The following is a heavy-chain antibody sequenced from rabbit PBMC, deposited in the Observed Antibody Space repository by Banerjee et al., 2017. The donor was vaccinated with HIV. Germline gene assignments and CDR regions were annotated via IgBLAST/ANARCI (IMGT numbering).Heavy chain of an antibody. Sequence: QEQLVESGGDLVKPGASLTLTCKASGFSFSSSYWICWVRQAPGKGLEWIACIYTGSSGSTYYASWAKGRFTISKTSSTTVTLQMTSLTAADTATYFCARDAYVGSSDPYYFNLWGPGTLVTVS. CDR3: ARDAYVGSSDPYYFNL. CDR2: IYTGSSGST. D-gene: IGHD8-1*01. J-gene: IGHJ4*01. CDR1: GFSFSSSYW. V-gene: IGHV1S45*01.